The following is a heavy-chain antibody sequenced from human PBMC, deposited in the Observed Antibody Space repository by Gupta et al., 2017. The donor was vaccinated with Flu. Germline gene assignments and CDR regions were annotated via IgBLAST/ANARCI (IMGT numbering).Heavy chain of an antibody. J-gene: IGHJ4*02. CDR1: GFTFDDYA. V-gene: IGHV3-9*01. Sequence: EVQLVESGGGLVQPGRSLRLSCAASGFTFDDYAMHWVRQAPGKGLEWVSGISWNSGSIGYADSVKGRFTISRDNAKNSLYLQMNSLRAEDTALYYCAKAEGHYWGQGTLVTVSS. CDR2: ISWNSGSI. CDR3: AKAEGHY.